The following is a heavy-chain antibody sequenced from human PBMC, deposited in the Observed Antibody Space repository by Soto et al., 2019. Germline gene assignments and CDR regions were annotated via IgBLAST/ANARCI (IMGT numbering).Heavy chain of an antibody. V-gene: IGHV4-61*01. Sequence: PSETLSLTCTVSGGSISSSSYYWSWIRQPPGKGLEWIGYIYYSGSTNYNPSLKSRVTISVDTSKNEFSLKLTSVTAADTAVYYCARESGVSYGLDVWGQGTTVTVSS. D-gene: IGHD2-8*01. J-gene: IGHJ6*02. CDR3: ARESGVSYGLDV. CDR1: GGSISSSSYY. CDR2: IYYSGST.